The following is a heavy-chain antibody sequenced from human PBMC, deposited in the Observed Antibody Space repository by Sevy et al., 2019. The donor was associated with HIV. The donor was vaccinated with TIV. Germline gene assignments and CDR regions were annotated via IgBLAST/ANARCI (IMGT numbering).Heavy chain of an antibody. CDR1: GFTFSKYW. D-gene: IGHD4-17*01. J-gene: IGHJ5*02. Sequence: GGSLRLSCAASGFTFSKYWMSWVRQAPGEGLEWGANIKPDGSDKYYVGSLKGRFTIYRDNAKNSLYLEMNNLGAEDTAVYYCARVIDYGELGNWFDPWGQGTLVTVSS. V-gene: IGHV3-7*01. CDR2: IKPDGSDK. CDR3: ARVIDYGELGNWFDP.